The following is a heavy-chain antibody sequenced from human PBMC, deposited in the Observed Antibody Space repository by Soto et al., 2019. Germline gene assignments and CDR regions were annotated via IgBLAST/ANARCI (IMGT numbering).Heavy chain of an antibody. V-gene: IGHV4-34*01. CDR3: ARGQRVVVAATRRINWFHP. D-gene: IGHD2-15*01. Sequence: QVQLQQWGAGLLKPSETLSLTCAVYGGSFSGYYWSWIRQPPGKGLEWIEEINHSGSTNYNPSLKGRVAISVDTSQNQFFLKLSSVTAADTAVYYCARGQRVVVAATRRINWFHPWGQGALVTVSS. J-gene: IGHJ5*02. CDR1: GGSFSGYY. CDR2: INHSGST.